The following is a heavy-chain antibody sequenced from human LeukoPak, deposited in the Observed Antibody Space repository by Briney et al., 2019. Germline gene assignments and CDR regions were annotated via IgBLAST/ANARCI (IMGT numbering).Heavy chain of an antibody. Sequence: PGGSLRLSCAASGFTFSSYGMHWVRQAPGKGLEWVAVISYDGSNKYYADSVKGRFTISRDNSKNTLYLQMNSLRAEDTAVYYCASNSGSENWGQGTLVTVSS. CDR3: ASNSGSEN. J-gene: IGHJ4*02. V-gene: IGHV3-30*03. D-gene: IGHD1-26*01. CDR1: GFTFSSYG. CDR2: ISYDGSNK.